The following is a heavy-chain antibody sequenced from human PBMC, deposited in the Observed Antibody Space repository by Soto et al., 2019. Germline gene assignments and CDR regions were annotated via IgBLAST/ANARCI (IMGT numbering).Heavy chain of an antibody. J-gene: IGHJ4*02. D-gene: IGHD3-10*01. CDR2: IFHTGNT. V-gene: IGHV4-59*01. CDR1: GDSFSSYC. Sequence: SETLSRTCTVPGDSFSSYCWTWIRQPPGKRLEWVAYIFHTGNTNFNPSLKSRVTISVDTSKNQFSLKLRSVTPADTAVYYCAALDGALDYWGPGTLVTVSS. CDR3: AALDGALDY.